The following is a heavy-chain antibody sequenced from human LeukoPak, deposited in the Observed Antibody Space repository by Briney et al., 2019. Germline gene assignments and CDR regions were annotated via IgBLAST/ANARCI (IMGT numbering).Heavy chain of an antibody. V-gene: IGHV3-7*01. Sequence: GGSLRLSCAASGFTFNTYSMNWVRQGPGKGLDWVANIKQDGSEKNYVDSVKGRFTISRDNAKNALYLQMNSLRAEDTAVYYCAELGITMIGGVWGKGTTVTISS. D-gene: IGHD3-10*02. CDR2: IKQDGSEK. CDR3: AELGITMIGGV. CDR1: GFTFNTYS. J-gene: IGHJ6*04.